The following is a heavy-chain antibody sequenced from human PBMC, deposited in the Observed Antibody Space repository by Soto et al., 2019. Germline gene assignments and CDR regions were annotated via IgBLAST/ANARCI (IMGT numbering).Heavy chain of an antibody. CDR1: GFTFSDYY. D-gene: IGHD6-13*01. CDR3: ARVGSTLEAGTPDX. Sequence: PGGSLRLSCAASGFTFSDYYMSWFRQAPGKGLEWVSYISGSGSITHDADSVKGRFTISRDKAKNSLYLQMNSLRAEDTAIYYCARVGSTLEAGTPDXWGQGTLFTVSX. V-gene: IGHV3-11*01. CDR2: ISGSGSIT. J-gene: IGHJ4*02.